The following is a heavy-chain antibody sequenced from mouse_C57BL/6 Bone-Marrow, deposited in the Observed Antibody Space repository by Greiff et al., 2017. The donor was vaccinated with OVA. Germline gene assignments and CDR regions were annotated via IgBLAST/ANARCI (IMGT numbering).Heavy chain of an antibody. D-gene: IGHD1-1*01. Sequence: QVQLQQPGAELVKPGASVKLSCKASGYTFTGYWMQWVKQRPGQGLEWIGEIDPSDSYTNYNQKFKGKATLTVDTSSSTAYMQLSSLTSEDSAVYYCARGSLLRYYFDYWGQGTTLTVSS. V-gene: IGHV1-50*01. CDR2: IDPSDSYT. CDR3: ARGSLLRYYFDY. J-gene: IGHJ2*01. CDR1: GYTFTGYW.